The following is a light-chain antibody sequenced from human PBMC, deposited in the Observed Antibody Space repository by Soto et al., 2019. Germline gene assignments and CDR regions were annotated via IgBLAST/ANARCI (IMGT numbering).Light chain of an antibody. CDR2: DVN. J-gene: IGLJ1*01. CDR3: TSYTTSSTYV. CDR1: SSDVGGYNF. V-gene: IGLV2-14*03. Sequence: QSVLTRPASVSGSPGQSITISCTGTSSDVGGYNFVSWYQHHPGKAPKLIIYDVNNRPSGVSNRFSGSKSGNTASLTISGLQAEDEADYYCTSYTTSSTYVFGTGTKLTV.